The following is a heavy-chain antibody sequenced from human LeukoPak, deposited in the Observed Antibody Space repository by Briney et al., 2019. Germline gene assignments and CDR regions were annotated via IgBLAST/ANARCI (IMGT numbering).Heavy chain of an antibody. Sequence: PGASVKVSCKASGYTFTGYYMHWVRQAPGQGLEGMGRHNPNSGGTNYAQKFQGRVTMTRDTSISRAYMELSRLRSDDTAVYYCARVWYSSGWTFDYWGQGTLGTVSS. J-gene: IGHJ4*02. D-gene: IGHD6-19*01. V-gene: IGHV1-2*06. CDR2: HNPNSGGT. CDR3: ARVWYSSGWTFDY. CDR1: GYTFTGYY.